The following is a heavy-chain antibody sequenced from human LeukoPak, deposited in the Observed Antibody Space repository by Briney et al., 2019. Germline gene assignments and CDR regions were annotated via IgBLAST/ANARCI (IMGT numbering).Heavy chain of an antibody. Sequence: PSETLSLTCTVSGGSITSSDYFWGWIRQPPGKGLEWVGTISYSETTYYNPSLKSRVTISVDTSKNQFSLKLSSVTAADTAVYYCARDTYTDSGGEWDWFDPWGQGTLVTVSS. V-gene: IGHV4-39*07. J-gene: IGHJ5*02. D-gene: IGHD1-26*01. CDR3: ARDTYTDSGGEWDWFDP. CDR1: GGSITSSDYF. CDR2: ISYSETT.